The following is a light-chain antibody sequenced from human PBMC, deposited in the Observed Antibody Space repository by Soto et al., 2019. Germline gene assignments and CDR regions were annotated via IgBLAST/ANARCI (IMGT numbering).Light chain of an antibody. CDR1: SSNIGAGYD. V-gene: IGLV1-40*01. CDR2: GNS. Sequence: QSVLTQPPSASGTPGQRVTISCSGSSSNIGAGYDVHWYQQLPGTAPKVLIYGNSNRPSGVPDRFSGSKSGTSASLAITGLQAEDEADYYCQSHDNSLHVVFGGGTKLTVL. J-gene: IGLJ2*01. CDR3: QSHDNSLHVV.